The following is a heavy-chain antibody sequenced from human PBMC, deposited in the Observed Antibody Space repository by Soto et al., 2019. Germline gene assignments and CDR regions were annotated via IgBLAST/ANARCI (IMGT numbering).Heavy chain of an antibody. Sequence: QVLLVQSGAEVKKPGASVRVSCRTSGYTFTSAYMHWVRQAPGQGREWMGVIHLRDGSTLYAQKFQGRVTLTRDTSTSTLYIELNSLTSEDTAVYYCARDRFGYADSGDWGQGTLVTVSS. V-gene: IGHV1-46*01. CDR1: GYTFTSAY. CDR3: ARDRFGYADSGD. D-gene: IGHD4-17*01. CDR2: IHLRDGST. J-gene: IGHJ4*02.